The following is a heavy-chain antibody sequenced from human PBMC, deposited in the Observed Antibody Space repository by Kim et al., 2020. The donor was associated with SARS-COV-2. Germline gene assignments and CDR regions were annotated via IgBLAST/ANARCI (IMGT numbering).Heavy chain of an antibody. V-gene: IGHV4-31*02. CDR2: SGST. Sequence: SGSTYYNPSLKSRVTISVDTSKNQCSLKLSSVTAADTAVYYCARDDAFDIWGQGTMVTVSS. J-gene: IGHJ3*02. CDR3: ARDDAFDI.